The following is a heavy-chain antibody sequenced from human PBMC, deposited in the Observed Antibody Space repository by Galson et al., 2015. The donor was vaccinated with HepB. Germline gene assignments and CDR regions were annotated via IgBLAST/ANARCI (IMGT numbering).Heavy chain of an antibody. CDR1: GGTFSSYA. Sequence: SVKVSCKASGGTFSSYAISWVRQAPGQGLEWIGGIIPIFGTANYAQKFQGRVTITADESTSTAYMELSSLRSEDTAVYYCARGSRSYSSGKFNWFDPWGQGTLVTVSS. V-gene: IGHV1-69*13. J-gene: IGHJ5*02. D-gene: IGHD6-19*01. CDR3: ARGSRSYSSGKFNWFDP. CDR2: IIPIFGTA.